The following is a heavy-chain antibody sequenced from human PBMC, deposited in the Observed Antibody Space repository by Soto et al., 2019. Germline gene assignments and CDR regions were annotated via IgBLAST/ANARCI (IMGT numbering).Heavy chain of an antibody. CDR3: ATDWGVKKLRFLEWLLYRT. CDR2: FDPEDGET. D-gene: IGHD3-3*01. V-gene: IGHV1-24*01. J-gene: IGHJ4*02. CDR1: GYTLTELS. Sequence: ASVKVSCKVSGYTLTELSMHWVRQAPGKGLEWMGGFDPEDGETIYAQKFQGRVTMTEDTSTDTAYMELSSLRSEDTAVYYCATDWGVKKLRFLEWLLYRTWGQGTLVTVSS.